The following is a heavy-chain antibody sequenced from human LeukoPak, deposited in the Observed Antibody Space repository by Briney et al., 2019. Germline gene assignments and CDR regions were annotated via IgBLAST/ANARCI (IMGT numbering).Heavy chain of an antibody. J-gene: IGHJ6*03. CDR3: AKDPTPRGDYMDV. CDR1: GFTFSSYG. CDR2: ISYDGSNK. Sequence: GGSLRLSCAASGFTFSSYGMHWVRQAPGKGLEWVAVISYDGSNKYYADSVKGRFTISRDNSKNTLYLQMNSLRAEDTAVYYCAKDPTPRGDYMDVWGKGTTVIISS. V-gene: IGHV3-30*18.